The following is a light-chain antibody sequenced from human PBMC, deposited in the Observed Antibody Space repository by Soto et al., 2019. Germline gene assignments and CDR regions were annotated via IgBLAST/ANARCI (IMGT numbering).Light chain of an antibody. CDR1: SSNIGTNA. J-gene: IGLJ1*01. CDR3: ATWHDSFYV. V-gene: IGLV1-36*01. CDR2: TNN. Sequence: QSVLTQPPSVSEAPRQRVTISCSGSSSNIGTNAVNWFQHLPGTAPKLLIYTNNQRPSGVPDRFSGSKSGTSASLAISGLQSEDEADYYCATWHDSFYVFGTGTKLTVL.